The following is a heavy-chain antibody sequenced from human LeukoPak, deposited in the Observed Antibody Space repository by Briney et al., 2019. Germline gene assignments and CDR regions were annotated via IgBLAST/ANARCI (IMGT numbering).Heavy chain of an antibody. CDR3: ASGRQCHSYANWFDP. J-gene: IGHJ5*02. D-gene: IGHD5-18*01. V-gene: IGHV1-69*13. CDR2: IIPIFGTA. Sequence: SVKVSCKASGYTFTSYGISWVRQAPGQGLEWMGGIIPIFGTANYAQKFQGRVTITADESTSTAYMELSSLRSEDTAVYYCASGRQCHSYANWFDPWGQGTLVTVSS. CDR1: GYTFTSYG.